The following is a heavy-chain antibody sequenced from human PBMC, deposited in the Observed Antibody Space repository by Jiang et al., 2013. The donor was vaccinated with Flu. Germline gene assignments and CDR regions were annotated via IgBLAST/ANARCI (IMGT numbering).Heavy chain of an antibody. J-gene: IGHJ4*02. CDR2: INTNTGT. V-gene: IGHV7-4-1*02. D-gene: IGHD6-13*01. CDR3: ARERSSSWYYFDY. Sequence: RQAPGQGLEWMGWINTNTGTQRMPRASQDGFVFSLDTSVSTAYLQISSLKAEDTAVYYCARERSSSWYYFDYWGQGTLVTVSS.